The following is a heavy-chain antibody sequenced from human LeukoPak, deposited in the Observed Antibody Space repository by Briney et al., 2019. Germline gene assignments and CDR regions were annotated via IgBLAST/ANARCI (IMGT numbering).Heavy chain of an antibody. D-gene: IGHD3-22*01. Sequence: PSETLSLTCTVSGGSISSYYWGWIRQPPGKGLEWIGSIYYRGSTYYNPSLRSRITLSLDTSKSQFSLNLSSVTAADTAVYYCARTGDSSGYYRNAIDYWGQGTLVTVSS. J-gene: IGHJ4*02. CDR2: IYYRGST. CDR1: GGSISSYY. CDR3: ARTGDSSGYYRNAIDY. V-gene: IGHV4-39*07.